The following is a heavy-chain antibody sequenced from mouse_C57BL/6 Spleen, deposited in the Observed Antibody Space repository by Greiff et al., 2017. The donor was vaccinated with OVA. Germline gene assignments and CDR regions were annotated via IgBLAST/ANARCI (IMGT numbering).Heavy chain of an antibody. J-gene: IGHJ4*01. CDR3: ARRGAYYGSSYDYAMDY. V-gene: IGHV1-47*01. D-gene: IGHD1-1*01. Sequence: QVQLQQSGAELVKPGASVKMSCKASGYTFTTYPIEWMKQNHGKSLEWIGNFHPYNDDTKYNEKFKGKATLTVEKSSSTVYLELSRLTSDDSAVYYCARRGAYYGSSYDYAMDYWGQGTSVTVSS. CDR2: FHPYNDDT. CDR1: GYTFTTYP.